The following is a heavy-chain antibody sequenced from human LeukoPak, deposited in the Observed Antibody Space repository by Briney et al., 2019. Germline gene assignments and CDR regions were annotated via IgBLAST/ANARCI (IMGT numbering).Heavy chain of an antibody. D-gene: IGHD6-19*01. J-gene: IGHJ4*02. CDR3: ARGGIQVSGIDEFDY. Sequence: GGSLRLSCAASGFTFIDYDMHWVRQVIGKGLEWVSAIGIRGDTHYSGSVKGRFTISRENAESSLYLQMNSLRAEDTAVYYCARGGIQVSGIDEFDYWGQGTPVTVSS. V-gene: IGHV3-13*01. CDR2: IGIRGDT. CDR1: GFTFIDYD.